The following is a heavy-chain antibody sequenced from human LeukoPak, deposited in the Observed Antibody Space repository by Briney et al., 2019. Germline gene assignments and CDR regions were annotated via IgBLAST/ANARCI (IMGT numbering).Heavy chain of an antibody. Sequence: GGSLRLSCAASGFTFINAWMAWVRQAPGKGLEWVGRIKAKPHGGTTDYAAPVKGRFTISRDDSKNTLYLQMNSLKTEDTAVYYCTTDGVGIEGATFNYWGQGILVTVSS. CDR3: TTDGVGIEGATFNY. V-gene: IGHV3-15*01. CDR2: IKAKPHGGTT. CDR1: GFTFINAW. J-gene: IGHJ4*02. D-gene: IGHD1-26*01.